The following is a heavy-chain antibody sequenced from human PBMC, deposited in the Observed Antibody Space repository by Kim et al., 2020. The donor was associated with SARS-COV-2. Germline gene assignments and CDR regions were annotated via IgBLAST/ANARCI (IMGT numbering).Heavy chain of an antibody. D-gene: IGHD2-15*01. V-gene: IGHV3-48*02. CDR1: GLTFSRCS. Sequence: GGSLRLSCAASGLTFSRCSLNWVRQAPGKGLEWLSYICGSSSTVYYADSVKGRFTISRDNAKNSLYLQMDSLRDEDTALYYCASWAGSCSCGTCFTGPFDYWGQGALVTVSS. CDR2: ICGSSSTV. J-gene: IGHJ4*01. CDR3: ASWAGSCSCGTCFTGPFDY.